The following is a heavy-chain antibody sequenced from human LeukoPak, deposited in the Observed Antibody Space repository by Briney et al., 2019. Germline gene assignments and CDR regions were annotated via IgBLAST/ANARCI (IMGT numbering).Heavy chain of an antibody. CDR2: INPNSGGT. Sequence: ASVKVSCKASGYTFTGYYMHWVRQAPGQGLEWMGWINPNSGGTNYAQKFQGRVTMTRDTSISTAYMELSRLRSDDTAVYYCAREKWELLGREDYYYGMGVWGQGTTVTVSS. CDR3: AREKWELLGREDYYYGMGV. CDR1: GYTFTGYY. V-gene: IGHV1-2*02. J-gene: IGHJ6*02. D-gene: IGHD1-26*01.